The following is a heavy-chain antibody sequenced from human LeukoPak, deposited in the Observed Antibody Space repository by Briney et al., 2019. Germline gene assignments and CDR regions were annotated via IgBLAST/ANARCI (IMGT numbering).Heavy chain of an antibody. CDR1: GYTLTELS. D-gene: IGHD6-13*01. CDR2: FDPEDGET. CDR3: ARGGRSSSWYSDPFDY. V-gene: IGHV1-24*01. Sequence: ASVKVSCKVSGYTLTELSMHWVRQAPGKGLEWMGGFDPEDGETIYAQKFQGRVTMTEDTSTDTAYMELSSLRSEDTAVYYCARGGRSSSWYSDPFDYWGQGTLVTVSS. J-gene: IGHJ4*02.